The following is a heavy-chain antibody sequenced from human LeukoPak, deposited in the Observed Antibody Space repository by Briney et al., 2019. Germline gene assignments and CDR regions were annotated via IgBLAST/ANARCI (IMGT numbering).Heavy chain of an antibody. V-gene: IGHV3-23*01. CDR1: GFTFSSYA. J-gene: IGHJ4*02. Sequence: GGSLRLSCVFSGFTFSSYAMSWVRQAPGKGLEWVSSLSGSGGSTHYADSVKGRFTISRDNSKNTLYPQMNSLRVEDTAVYYCAKDPHTGYSFAYWGQGTLVTVSS. CDR2: LSGSGGST. D-gene: IGHD5-18*01. CDR3: AKDPHTGYSFAY.